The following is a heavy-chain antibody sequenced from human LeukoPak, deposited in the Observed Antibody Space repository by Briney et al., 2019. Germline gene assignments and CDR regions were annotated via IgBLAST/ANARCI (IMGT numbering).Heavy chain of an antibody. CDR2: IYPGDSDT. V-gene: IGHV5-51*01. J-gene: IGHJ6*02. CDR3: ARVYSSGWSKYYYYGMDV. CDR1: GYTFTSYG. Sequence: KVSCKASGYTFTSYGISWVRQMPGKGLEWMGIIYPGDSDTRYSPSFQGQVTISADKSISTAYLQWSSLKASDTAMYYCARVYSSGWSKYYYYGMDVWGQGTTVTVSS. D-gene: IGHD6-19*01.